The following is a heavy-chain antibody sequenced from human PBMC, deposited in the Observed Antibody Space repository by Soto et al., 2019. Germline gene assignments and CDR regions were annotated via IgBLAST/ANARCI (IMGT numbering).Heavy chain of an antibody. D-gene: IGHD6-13*01. Sequence: PEETLSLTCTVSGGSISSSSYYWGWIRQPPGKGLEWIGSIYYSGSTYYNPSLKSRVTISVDTSKNQFSLKLSSVTAADTAVYYCARHPYSSPFDYWGQGTLVTVSS. J-gene: IGHJ4*02. CDR2: IYYSGST. V-gene: IGHV4-39*01. CDR1: GGSISSSSYY. CDR3: ARHPYSSPFDY.